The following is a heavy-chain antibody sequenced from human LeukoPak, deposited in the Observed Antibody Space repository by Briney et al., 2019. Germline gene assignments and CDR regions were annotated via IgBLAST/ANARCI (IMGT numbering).Heavy chain of an antibody. V-gene: IGHV4-59*01. CDR2: IYYSGST. Sequence: PSETLSLTCTVSGGSISSCYWSWIRQPPGKGLEWIGYIYYSGSTNYNPSLKSRVTISVDTSKNQFSLKLSSVTAADTAVYYCARWGRYYDSSGYYETDYFDYWGQGTLVTVSS. J-gene: IGHJ4*02. D-gene: IGHD3-22*01. CDR3: ARWGRYYDSSGYYETDYFDY. CDR1: GGSISSCY.